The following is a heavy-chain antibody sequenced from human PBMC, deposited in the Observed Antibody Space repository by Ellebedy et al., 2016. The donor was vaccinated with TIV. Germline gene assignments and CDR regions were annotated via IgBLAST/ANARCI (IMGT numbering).Heavy chain of an antibody. D-gene: IGHD3-3*01. J-gene: IGHJ6*02. CDR3: VRFDYDVEGYYGLDV. Sequence: SETLSLXXTVSGGSISRFSWTWIRQPPGKGLEWIGYVFCSGDTIYNPSLNSRVTMSVDTSKNQFYLNLTSVTAADTAVYYCVRFDYDVEGYYGLDVWGQGTTVAVSS. V-gene: IGHV4-59*01. CDR1: GGSISRFS. CDR2: VFCSGDT.